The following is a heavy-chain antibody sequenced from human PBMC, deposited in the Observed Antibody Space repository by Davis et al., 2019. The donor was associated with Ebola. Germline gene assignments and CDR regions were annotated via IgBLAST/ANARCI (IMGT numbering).Heavy chain of an antibody. CDR1: GGSISSYY. V-gene: IGHV4-59*01. CDR3: ARDPGYDYVWGSSDAFDI. Sequence: PSETLSLTCTVSGGSISSYYWSWIRQPPGKGLEWIGYIYYSGSTNYNPSLKSRVTISVDTSKNQFSLKLSSVTAADTAVYYCARDPGYDYVWGSSDAFDIWGQGTMVTVSS. J-gene: IGHJ3*02. D-gene: IGHD3-16*01. CDR2: IYYSGST.